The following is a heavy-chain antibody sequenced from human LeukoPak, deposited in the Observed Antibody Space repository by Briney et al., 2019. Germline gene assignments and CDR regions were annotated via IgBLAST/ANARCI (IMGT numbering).Heavy chain of an antibody. Sequence: SSETLSLTCTVSGYSISSGYYWGWIRQPPGKGLEWIGNIYRSGSTYYKPSLKSRAAISVDTSKNQFPLKLSSVTAADTAVYYCAREKGENYESSGYVDYWGQGTLVTVSS. J-gene: IGHJ4*02. CDR1: GYSISSGYY. V-gene: IGHV4-38-2*02. CDR2: IYRSGST. D-gene: IGHD3-22*01. CDR3: AREKGENYESSGYVDY.